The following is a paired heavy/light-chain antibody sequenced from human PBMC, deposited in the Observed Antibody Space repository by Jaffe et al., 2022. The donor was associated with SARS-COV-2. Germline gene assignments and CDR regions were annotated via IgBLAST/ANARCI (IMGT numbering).Light chain of an antibody. CDR1: SRDVGGYNY. CDR2: EVS. Sequence: QSALTQPASVSGSPGQSITIPCTGTSRDVGGYNYVSWYQQHPGKAPKLMIYEVSNRPSGVSNRFSGSKSGNTASLTISGLQAEDEADYYCCSFTISSTLVFGGGTQLTVL. CDR3: CSFTISSTLV. V-gene: IGLV2-14*01. J-gene: IGLJ2*01.
Heavy chain of an antibody. CDR1: GGSISSGRYY. CDR3: ARATPSDGTSPYGMDV. Sequence: QVQLQESGPGLVKPSQTLSLTCSVSGGSISSGRYYWTWIRQPAGKGLEWIGRIYTSGSTNYNPSLKSRVTISGDSSKNQFSLKLSSVTAADTAVYYCARATPSDGTSPYGMDVWGQGTTVTVSS. V-gene: IGHV4-61*02. CDR2: IYTSGST. J-gene: IGHJ6*02. D-gene: IGHD1-7*01.